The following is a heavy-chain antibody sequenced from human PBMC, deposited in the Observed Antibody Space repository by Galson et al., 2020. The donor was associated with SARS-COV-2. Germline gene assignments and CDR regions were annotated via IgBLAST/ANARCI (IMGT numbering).Heavy chain of an antibody. D-gene: IGHD6-19*01. V-gene: IGHV1-18*01. CDR1: GYTFTSYG. CDR3: ARDRILHGYSSGLGY. J-gene: IGHJ4*02. CDR2: ISAYNGNT. Sequence: ASVKVSCKASGYTFTSYGISWVRQAPGQGLEWKGWISAYNGNTNYAQKLQGRVTMTTDTSTSTAYMELRSLRSDDTAVYYCARDRILHGYSSGLGYWGQGTLVTVSS.